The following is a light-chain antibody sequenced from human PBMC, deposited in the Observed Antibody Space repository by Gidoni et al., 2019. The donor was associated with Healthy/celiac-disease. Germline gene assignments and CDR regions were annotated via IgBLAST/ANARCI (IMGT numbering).Light chain of an antibody. Sequence: DIVLTQSPATLSLSPGERATLSCRASQSVSSSLPWYQQKPGQAPRLLIYDASNRATGIPARFSSSGSGTDFTLTISSLEPEDFAVYYCQQRSNWPSFGGGTKVEIK. CDR1: QSVSSS. J-gene: IGKJ4*01. CDR2: DAS. CDR3: QQRSNWPS. V-gene: IGKV3-11*01.